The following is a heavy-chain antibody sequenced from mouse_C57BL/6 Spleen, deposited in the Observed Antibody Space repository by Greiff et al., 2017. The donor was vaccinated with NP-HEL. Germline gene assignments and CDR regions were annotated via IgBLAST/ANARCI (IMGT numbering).Heavy chain of an antibody. D-gene: IGHD2-5*01. CDR2: ILPGSGST. CDR3: ARGGYSNGDMDY. Sequence: VKLVESGAELMKPGASVKLSCKATGYTFTGYWIEWVKQRPGHGLEWIGEILPGSGSTNYSEKFKGKATFTADTSSNTAYMQLSSLTTEDSAIYYCARGGYSNGDMDYWGQGTSVTVSS. CDR1: GYTFTGYW. J-gene: IGHJ4*01. V-gene: IGHV1-9*01.